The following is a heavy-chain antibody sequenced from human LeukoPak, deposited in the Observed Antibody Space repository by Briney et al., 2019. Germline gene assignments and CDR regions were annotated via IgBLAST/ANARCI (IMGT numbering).Heavy chain of an antibody. D-gene: IGHD3-22*01. V-gene: IGHV3-23*01. CDR1: GFTFSSYA. CDR2: ITGSGGRT. J-gene: IGHJ4*02. CDR3: AKAFRPFTMIVVVITTPFDY. Sequence: PGGSLRLSCAASGFTFSSYAMNWVRQAPGKGLEWVSAITGSGGRTYYADSVKGRFTISRDNSKNTLYLQMNSLRAEDTAVYYCAKAFRPFTMIVVVITTPFDYWGQGTLVTVSS.